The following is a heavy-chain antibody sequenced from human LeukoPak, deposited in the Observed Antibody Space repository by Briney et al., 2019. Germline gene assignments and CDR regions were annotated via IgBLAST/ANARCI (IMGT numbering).Heavy chain of an antibody. J-gene: IGHJ2*01. D-gene: IGHD3-22*01. V-gene: IGHV3-30-3*01. CDR3: ARYSEDSSGYIYWYCVL. CDR2: ISYDGSNK. Sequence: GGSLRLSCAASGFTFSSYAMHWVRQAPGKELEWVAVISYDGSNKYYADSVKGRFTISRDNSKNTLYLQMNSLRAEDTAVYYCARYSEDSSGYIYWYCVLWGRGTLVTVSS. CDR1: GFTFSSYA.